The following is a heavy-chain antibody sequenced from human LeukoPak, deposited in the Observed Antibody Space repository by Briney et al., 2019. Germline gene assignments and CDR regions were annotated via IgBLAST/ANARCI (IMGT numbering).Heavy chain of an antibody. Sequence: SVKVSCKASGDTFSSYSISWVRQAPARGLEWMGRIIPIFGTANYAQKFQGRVTITTDESTSTAYMGMSSLRSEDTAVYYCARDACSGGSCYSGTGYWGQGTLVTVSS. CDR3: ARDACSGGSCYSGTGY. J-gene: IGHJ4*02. V-gene: IGHV1-69*05. CDR1: GDTFSSYS. D-gene: IGHD2-15*01. CDR2: IIPIFGTA.